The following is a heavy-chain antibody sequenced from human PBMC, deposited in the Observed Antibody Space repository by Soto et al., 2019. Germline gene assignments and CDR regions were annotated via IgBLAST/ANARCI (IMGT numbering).Heavy chain of an antibody. V-gene: IGHV3-23*01. CDR2: ISGSGGST. D-gene: IGHD5-12*01. J-gene: IGHJ4*02. Sequence: GGSLRLSCAASGFTFSSYAMSWVRQAPGKGLEWVSAISGSGGSTYYADSVKGRFTISRDNSKNTLYLQTNSLRAEDTAVYYCAKTIVATITYDYSGQGTLVTVSS. CDR1: GFTFSSYA. CDR3: AKTIVATITYDY.